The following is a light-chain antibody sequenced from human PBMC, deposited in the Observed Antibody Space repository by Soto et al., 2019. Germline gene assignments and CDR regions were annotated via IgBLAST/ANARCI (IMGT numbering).Light chain of an antibody. J-gene: IGKJ1*01. V-gene: IGKV3-11*01. Sequence: EIVLTQSPATLSLSPGERATLSCRASQSVSTYLAWYQQKPGHAPRLLIYDAFNRATGIPARFSGSGSGTDFTLTISSLEPEDFAVYYCQQRSNWPRTFGQGTKVDIK. CDR1: QSVSTY. CDR3: QQRSNWPRT. CDR2: DAF.